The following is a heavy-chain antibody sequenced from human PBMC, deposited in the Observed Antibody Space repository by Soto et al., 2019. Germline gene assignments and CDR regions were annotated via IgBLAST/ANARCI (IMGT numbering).Heavy chain of an antibody. CDR3: AVVTGAFDI. V-gene: IGHV4-31*03. Sequence: QVPLQESGPGLVKPSQTLSLTCSVSGASINHSDYYWSWIRQHPQRGLEWIAYLYYSGSTNYNPSLKSRITISVDSSKNQFSLKLSSMTAADSAVYYCAVVTGAFDIWGQGTMVAVSS. CDR1: GASINHSDYY. D-gene: IGHD2-21*02. J-gene: IGHJ3*02. CDR2: LYYSGST.